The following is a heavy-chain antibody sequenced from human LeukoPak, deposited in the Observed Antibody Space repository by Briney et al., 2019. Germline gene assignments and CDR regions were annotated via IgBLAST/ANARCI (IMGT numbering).Heavy chain of an antibody. V-gene: IGHV3-30*03. CDR3: ARSGGLQKFDW. CDR1: GFTFRSYG. D-gene: IGHD4-11*01. CDR2: ISFDGSDK. Sequence: SGGSLRLSCAASGFTFRSYGMHWVRQAPGKGLEWVAIISFDGSDKYYADSVKGRFTISRDNSQNTLYLQMNSLRAEDTSVYYCARSGGLQKFDWWGQGTLVTVSS. J-gene: IGHJ4*02.